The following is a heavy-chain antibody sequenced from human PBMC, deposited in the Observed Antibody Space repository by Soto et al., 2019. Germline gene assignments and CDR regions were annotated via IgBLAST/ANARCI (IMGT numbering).Heavy chain of an antibody. CDR3: ARDCRSTSCYDAFDI. CDR1: GFTFSSYA. Sequence: QVQLVESGGGVVQPGRSLRLSCAASGFTFSSYAMHWVRQAPGKGLEWVAVISYDGSNKYYADSVKGRFTISRDNSKNTLYLQMNSLRAEDTDVYYCARDCRSTSCYDAFDIWGQGTMVTVSS. D-gene: IGHD2-2*01. J-gene: IGHJ3*02. CDR2: ISYDGSNK. V-gene: IGHV3-30-3*01.